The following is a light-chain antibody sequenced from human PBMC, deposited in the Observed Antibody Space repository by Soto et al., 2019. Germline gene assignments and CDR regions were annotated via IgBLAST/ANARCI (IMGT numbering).Light chain of an antibody. CDR2: GNS. CDR1: SSNIGAGYD. V-gene: IGLV1-40*01. CDR3: QSYDSSVV. J-gene: IGLJ2*01. Sequence: QAVVTQPPSVSGAPGQRVTISCTGSSSNIGAGYDVHWYQQPPGTAPKLLIYGNSNRPSGVPDRFSGSKSGTSASLAITGLQAEDEADYYCQSYDSSVVFGAGTQLTVL.